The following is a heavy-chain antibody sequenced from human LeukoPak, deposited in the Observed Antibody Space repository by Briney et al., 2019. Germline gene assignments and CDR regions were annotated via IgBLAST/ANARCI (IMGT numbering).Heavy chain of an antibody. Sequence: ASVKVSCKASGYTFTSYYMHWVRQAPGQGLEWMGIINPSNGNTDYTPKFQGRVTMTRDMSTSAVYMELSSLRSEDTAVYYCARDQDYYGSGSYHRLDTTGLDYWGQGTLVTVSS. CDR3: ARDQDYYGSGSYHRLDTTGLDY. CDR2: INPSNGNT. J-gene: IGHJ4*02. D-gene: IGHD3-10*01. CDR1: GYTFTSYY. V-gene: IGHV1-46*01.